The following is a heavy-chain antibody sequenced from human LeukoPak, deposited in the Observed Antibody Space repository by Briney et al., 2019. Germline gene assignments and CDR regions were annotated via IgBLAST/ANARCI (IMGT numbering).Heavy chain of an antibody. CDR2: ISMNVQTT. CDR1: GFTFTSHV. D-gene: IGHD1-1*01. V-gene: IGHV3-64D*06. CDR3: VREGLERRTNFDY. J-gene: IGHJ4*02. Sequence: GGSLRLSCSASGFTFTSHVMHWVRQAPGKGLQYVSGISMNVQTTYYAGSVKGRFTISRDSSKNTVYLQMNSLTAEDTAVYYCVREGLERRTNFDYWGQGTLV.